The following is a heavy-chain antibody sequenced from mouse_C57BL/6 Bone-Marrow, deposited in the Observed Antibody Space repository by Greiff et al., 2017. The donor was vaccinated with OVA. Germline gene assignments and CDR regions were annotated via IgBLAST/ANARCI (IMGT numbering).Heavy chain of an antibody. J-gene: IGHJ3*01. CDR2: ISDGGSYT. Sequence: EVMLVESGGGLVKPGGSLKLSCAASGFTFSSYAMSWVRQTPEKRLEWVATISDGGSYTYYPDNVKGRFTISRDNAKNNLYLQMSHLKSEDTAMYYCARDGYPSWFAYWGQGTLVTVSA. D-gene: IGHD2-2*01. V-gene: IGHV5-4*01. CDR1: GFTFSSYA. CDR3: ARDGYPSWFAY.